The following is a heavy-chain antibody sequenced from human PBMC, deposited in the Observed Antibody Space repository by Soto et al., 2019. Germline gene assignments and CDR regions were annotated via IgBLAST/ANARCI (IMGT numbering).Heavy chain of an antibody. Sequence: SETLSLTCTVSGGSISSYYWSWIRQPPGKGLEWIGYIYYSGSTNYNPSLKSRVTISVDTSKNQFSLKLSSVTAADTAVYYCARAVDIVATYQSRVYYYYMDVWGKGTTVTVSS. D-gene: IGHD5-12*01. CDR1: GGSISSYY. V-gene: IGHV4-59*01. J-gene: IGHJ6*03. CDR2: IYYSGST. CDR3: ARAVDIVATYQSRVYYYYMDV.